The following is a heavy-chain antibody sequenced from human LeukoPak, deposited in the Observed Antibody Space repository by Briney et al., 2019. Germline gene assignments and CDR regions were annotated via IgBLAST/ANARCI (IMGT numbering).Heavy chain of an antibody. CDR1: GFTFSSYG. D-gene: IGHD3-10*01. CDR3: AKVGSFGESSFDY. CDR2: ISYDGSNK. J-gene: IGHJ4*02. V-gene: IGHV3-30*18. Sequence: GGSLRLSCAASGFTFSSYGMHWVRQAPGKGLEWVAVISYDGSNKYYADSVKGRFTISRDNSKNTLYLQMNSLRAEDTAVYYCAKVGSFGESSFDYWGQGTLVTVSS.